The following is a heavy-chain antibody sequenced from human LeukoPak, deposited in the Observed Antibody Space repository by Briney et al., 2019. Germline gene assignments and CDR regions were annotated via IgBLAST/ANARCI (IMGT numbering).Heavy chain of an antibody. D-gene: IGHD6-19*01. CDR3: ARGAAVDFDY. J-gene: IGHJ4*02. CDR1: GYTFTGYY. V-gene: IGHV1-2*02. CDR2: MNPNSGGT. Sequence: ASVKVSCKVFGYTFTGYYMHWVRQAPGQGLEWMGWMNPNSGGTNYAQKFQGRVTMTRDTSISTAYMELSRLRSDDTAVYYCARGAAVDFDYWGQGTLVTVSS.